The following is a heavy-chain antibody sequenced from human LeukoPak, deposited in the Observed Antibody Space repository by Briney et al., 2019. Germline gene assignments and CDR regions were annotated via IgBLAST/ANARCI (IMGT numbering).Heavy chain of an antibody. J-gene: IGHJ1*01. CDR3: AGGSGSYYNVAEYFQH. Sequence: NPSETLSLTCAVYGGSFSGYYWSWIRQPPGKGLEWIGSIYYSGSTYYNPSLKSRATISVDTSKNQFSLKLSSVTAADTAVYYCAGGSGSYYNVAEYFQHWGQGTLVTVSS. D-gene: IGHD3-10*01. CDR1: GGSFSGYY. V-gene: IGHV4-34*01. CDR2: IYYSGST.